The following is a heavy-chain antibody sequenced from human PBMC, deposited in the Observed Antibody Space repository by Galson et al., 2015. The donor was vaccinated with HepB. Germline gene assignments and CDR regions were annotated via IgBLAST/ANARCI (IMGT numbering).Heavy chain of an antibody. J-gene: IGHJ4*02. CDR2: ISGNGDST. CDR3: AKRSGVNYYDSSGYYHFDY. CDR1: GFAFDTHA. Sequence: SLRLSCAASGFAFDTHAMSWVRQAPGRGLEWISGISGNGDSTFYADSVKGRFTVSRDNAKNTLYLQMNSLRADDTAVYYCAKRSGVNYYDSSGYYHFDYWGQGTLVTVSS. V-gene: IGHV3-23*01. D-gene: IGHD3-22*01.